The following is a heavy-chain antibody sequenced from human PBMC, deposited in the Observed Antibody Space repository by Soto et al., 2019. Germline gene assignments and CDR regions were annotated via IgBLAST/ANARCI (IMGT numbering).Heavy chain of an antibody. V-gene: IGHV3-48*01. J-gene: IGHJ4*02. CDR2: ISSSSSTI. CDR3: ARDRERHDY. Sequence: GGSLRLSCAASGFTFSSYSMNWVRQAPGKGLEWVSYISSSSSTIYYADSVKGRFTISRDNAKNSLYLQMNSLRAEDTAVYYCARDRERHDYWGQGTLVTAPQ. CDR1: GFTFSSYS.